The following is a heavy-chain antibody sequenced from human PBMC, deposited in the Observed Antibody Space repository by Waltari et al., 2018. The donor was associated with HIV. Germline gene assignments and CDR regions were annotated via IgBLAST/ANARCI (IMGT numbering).Heavy chain of an antibody. CDR1: FTVSSNY. Sequence: FTVSSNYMSWVRQAPGKGLEWVSVIYSGGSTYYADSVKGRFTISRDNSKNTLYLQMNSLRAEDTAVYYCASIAYCGGDCYPRGMDVWGQGTPVTVSS. J-gene: IGHJ6*02. CDR3: ASIAYCGGDCYPRGMDV. V-gene: IGHV3-66*01. CDR2: IYSGGST. D-gene: IGHD2-21*02.